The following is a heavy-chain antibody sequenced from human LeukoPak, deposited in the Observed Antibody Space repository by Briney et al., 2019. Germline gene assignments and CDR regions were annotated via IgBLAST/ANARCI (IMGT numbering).Heavy chain of an antibody. J-gene: IGHJ3*02. Sequence: GGSLRLSCAASGFTFSNAWMSWVRQAPGKGLEWVSAISGSGGSTYYADSVKGRFTISRDNSKNTLYLQMNSLRAEDTAVYYCAKAMVRGVIIGAFDIWGQGTMVTVSS. CDR2: ISGSGGST. CDR1: GFTFSNAW. D-gene: IGHD3-10*01. CDR3: AKAMVRGVIIGAFDI. V-gene: IGHV3-23*01.